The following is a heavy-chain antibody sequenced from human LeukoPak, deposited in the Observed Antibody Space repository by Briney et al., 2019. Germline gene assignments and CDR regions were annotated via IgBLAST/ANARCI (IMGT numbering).Heavy chain of an antibody. Sequence: PGGSLRLSCAASGFSFSTYSMNWVRQAPGKGLGWVSYISSSSSTIYYADSVKGRFTISRDNAKNSLYLQMNSLRAEDTAVYYCARDRPNIAAAGTFDYWGQGTLVTVSS. D-gene: IGHD6-13*01. CDR2: ISSSSSTI. CDR1: GFSFSTYS. CDR3: ARDRPNIAAAGTFDY. J-gene: IGHJ4*02. V-gene: IGHV3-48*01.